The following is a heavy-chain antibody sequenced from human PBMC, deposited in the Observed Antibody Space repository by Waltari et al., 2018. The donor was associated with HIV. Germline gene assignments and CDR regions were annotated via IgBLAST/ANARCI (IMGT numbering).Heavy chain of an antibody. Sequence: QVQLVQSGAEVKKPGASVKVSCKVSGYTLPELSMRWVRQAPGNGLEWMGGFVPEDAETIYAQKFQGRVTISEDTSTDTAYMELSSLRSEYTALYYCATARICSTSSCYDYWGQGTLVTVSS. D-gene: IGHD2-2*01. J-gene: IGHJ4*02. CDR1: GYTLPELS. V-gene: IGHV1-24*01. CDR2: FVPEDAET. CDR3: ATARICSTSSCYDY.